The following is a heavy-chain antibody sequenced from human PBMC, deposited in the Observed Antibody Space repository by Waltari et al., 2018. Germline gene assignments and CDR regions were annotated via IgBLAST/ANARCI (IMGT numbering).Heavy chain of an antibody. Sequence: QVPLQESGPGLVKPSETLSLPCTVSGGSISRYHWSWTRQPPGKGLEWIGYIYYSGSTNYNPSLKSRVTISVDTSKNQFSLKLSSVTAADTAVYYCAREGYSSSSFDYWGQGTLVTVSS. D-gene: IGHD6-6*01. CDR1: GGSISRYH. V-gene: IGHV4-59*01. CDR3: AREGYSSSSFDY. CDR2: IYYSGST. J-gene: IGHJ4*02.